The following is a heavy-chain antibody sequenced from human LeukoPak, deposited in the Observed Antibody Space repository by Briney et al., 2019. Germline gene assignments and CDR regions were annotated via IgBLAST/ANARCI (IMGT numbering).Heavy chain of an antibody. CDR3: AKRPDCSTTNCFLFDY. Sequence: GGSLRLSCAASGFTFSSYTMSWVRQAPGKGLEWVSSISGSGDNTYYAASVKGRFTISRDNSKNTLYLQTNSLRAEDTAVYYCAKRPDCSTTNCFLFDYWGQGTLVTVPS. CDR1: GFTFSSYT. J-gene: IGHJ4*02. V-gene: IGHV3-23*01. D-gene: IGHD2-2*01. CDR2: ISGSGDNT.